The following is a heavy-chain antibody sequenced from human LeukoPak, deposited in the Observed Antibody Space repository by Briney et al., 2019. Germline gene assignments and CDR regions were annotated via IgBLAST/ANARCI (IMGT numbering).Heavy chain of an antibody. Sequence: GGSLRLSCAASGFAFSFYAMHWVRQAPGKGLEYVSAIGSGGTPIYYVNSVRGRFTVSRDNSKNTLYLQMGSLTAEDMAVYYCVREEIRGVTDYWGQGTPVTVSS. CDR2: IGSGGTPI. V-gene: IGHV3-64*01. CDR1: GFAFSFYA. CDR3: VREEIRGVTDY. J-gene: IGHJ4*02. D-gene: IGHD3-10*01.